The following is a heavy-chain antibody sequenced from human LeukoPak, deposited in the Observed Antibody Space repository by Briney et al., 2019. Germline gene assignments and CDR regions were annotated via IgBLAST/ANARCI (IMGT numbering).Heavy chain of an antibody. V-gene: IGHV1-18*01. CDR2: ISTYNGNT. J-gene: IGHJ4*02. CDR3: ARDLTIAAAGTYGY. CDR1: GYTFTSYG. Sequence: DSVKVSCQASGYTFTSYGVSWVRQAPGQGLEWMGWISTYNGNTNYAQKFQGRVTMTTDTSTSTAYMELRSLRSDDTAVYYCARDLTIAAAGTYGYWGQGTLVTVSS. D-gene: IGHD6-13*01.